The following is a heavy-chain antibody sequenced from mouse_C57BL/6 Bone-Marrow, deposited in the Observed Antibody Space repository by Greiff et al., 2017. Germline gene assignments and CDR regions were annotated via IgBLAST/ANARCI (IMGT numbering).Heavy chain of an antibody. D-gene: IGHD2-4*01. J-gene: IGHJ3*01. CDR2: IDPENGDT. CDR1: GFNIKDDY. V-gene: IGHV14-4*01. Sequence: EVQVVESGAELVRPGASVKLSCTASGFNIKDDYMHWVKQRPEQGLEWIGWIDPENGDTEYASKFQGKATITADTSSNTAYLQLSSLTSEDTAVYYCTTGDYDAFAYWGQGTLVTVSA. CDR3: TTGDYDAFAY.